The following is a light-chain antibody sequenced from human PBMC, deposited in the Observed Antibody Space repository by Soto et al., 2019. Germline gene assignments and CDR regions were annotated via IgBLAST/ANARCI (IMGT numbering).Light chain of an antibody. Sequence: DIQMTQSPSTLSASVGDRVTITCRASQSISSWLAWYQQKPGKAPKLLIYDASSLESGVPSRFSGRGSGTLFTLTISNLQPDDFATYYCQQYNDYPYTFGQGTKVEI. CDR2: DAS. CDR1: QSISSW. J-gene: IGKJ2*01. V-gene: IGKV1-5*01. CDR3: QQYNDYPYT.